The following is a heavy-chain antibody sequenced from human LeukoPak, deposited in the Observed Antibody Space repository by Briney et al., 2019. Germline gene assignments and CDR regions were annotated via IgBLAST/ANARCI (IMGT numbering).Heavy chain of an antibody. V-gene: IGHV3-23*01. D-gene: IGHD6-19*01. CDR2: ISGSGDST. CDR3: APLAVAGPDFDH. CDR1: GFIFTNYF. Sequence: GGSLRLSCAASGFIFTNYFMSWVRQAPGRGLDWVSAISGSGDSTYYADSVKGRFTISRDNSKNTLHLQMNSLRAEDTAVYYCAPLAVAGPDFDHWGQGTLVTVSS. J-gene: IGHJ4*02.